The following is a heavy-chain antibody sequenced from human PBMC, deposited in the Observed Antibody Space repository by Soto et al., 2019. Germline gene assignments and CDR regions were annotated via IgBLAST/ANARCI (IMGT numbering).Heavy chain of an antibody. J-gene: IGHJ4*02. CDR3: ASGHPGAIAPRLFDS. D-gene: IGHD6-6*01. Sequence: GGSLRLSCAASGFIFSNYWMHWVCQAPGKGLVWVSRINGDGSYTTYADSVKGRFTISRDNAKNTLYLQMNSLRAEDTAVYYCASGHPGAIAPRLFDSWGQGTLVTVSS. CDR1: GFIFSNYW. V-gene: IGHV3-74*01. CDR2: INGDGSYT.